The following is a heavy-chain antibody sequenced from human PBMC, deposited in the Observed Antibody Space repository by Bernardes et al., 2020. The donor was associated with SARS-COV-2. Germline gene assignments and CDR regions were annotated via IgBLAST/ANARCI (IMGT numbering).Heavy chain of an antibody. D-gene: IGHD5-12*01. CDR1: GGSINSYY. J-gene: IGHJ2*01. CDR3: ARQVGYTSALSYWYFDL. V-gene: IGHV4-59*08. CDR2: INHSGST. Sequence: SETLSLTCTVSGGSINSYYWNWIRQSPGKGLEWIADINHSGSTNYNPSLRSRVTISVDTSTNQLFLILNSVTAADTAVYYCARQVGYTSALSYWYFDLWGRGTLVTVSS.